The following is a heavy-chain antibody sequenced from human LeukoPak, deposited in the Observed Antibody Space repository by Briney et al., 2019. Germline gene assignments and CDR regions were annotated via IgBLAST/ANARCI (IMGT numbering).Heavy chain of an antibody. CDR3: ARGRGSYSADY. V-gene: IGHV3-30-3*01. Sequence: GGSLRLSCAASRFTFSSYPMHWVRQAPGKGLEWVALLSYDGSNEYYADSVKGRFTISRDNSKNTLYLQMNSLRAEDTAVYYCARGRGSYSADYWGQGTLVTVSS. J-gene: IGHJ4*02. D-gene: IGHD1-26*01. CDR1: RFTFSSYP. CDR2: LSYDGSNE.